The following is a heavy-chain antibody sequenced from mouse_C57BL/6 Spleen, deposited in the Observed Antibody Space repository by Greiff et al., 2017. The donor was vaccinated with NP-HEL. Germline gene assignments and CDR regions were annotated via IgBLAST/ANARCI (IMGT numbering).Heavy chain of an antibody. J-gene: IGHJ1*03. Sequence: VQLKESGAELVRPGASVKLSCKASGYTFTDYYINWVKQRPGQGLEWIARIYPGSGNTYYNEKFKGKATLTAEKSSSTAYMQLSSLTSEDSAVYFCARSIITTVVDWYFDVWGTGTTVTVSS. D-gene: IGHD1-1*01. CDR1: GYTFTDYY. CDR3: ARSIITTVVDWYFDV. CDR2: IYPGSGNT. V-gene: IGHV1-76*01.